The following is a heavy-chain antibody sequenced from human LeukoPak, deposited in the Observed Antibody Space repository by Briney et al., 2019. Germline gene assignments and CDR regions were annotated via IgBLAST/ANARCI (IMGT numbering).Heavy chain of an antibody. J-gene: IGHJ4*02. Sequence: GGSLRLSCAASGYTFSRYCMHWVRQGRGKGLVWVSRINEDGSSTSYAESVGGRFTISRDNAKNTLYLQMNSLRAEDAAVYYCTTDTFGARDSWGQGTLVTVSS. CDR1: GYTFSRYC. V-gene: IGHV3-74*01. CDR3: TTDTFGARDS. D-gene: IGHD3-10*01. CDR2: INEDGSST.